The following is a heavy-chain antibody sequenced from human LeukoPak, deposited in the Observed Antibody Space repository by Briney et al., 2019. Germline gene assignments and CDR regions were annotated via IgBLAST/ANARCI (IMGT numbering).Heavy chain of an antibody. V-gene: IGHV3-30-3*01. J-gene: IGHJ4*02. CDR3: ARLTGVVNAFDY. CDR1: GFNFSSYA. D-gene: IGHD5-18*01. CDR2: ISYGGSNK. Sequence: PGGSLRLSCAASGFNFSSYAMHWVRQAPGKGLEWVAVISYGGSNKYYADSVKGRFTISRDNAKNALYLQMNSLRAEDTAVYYCARLTGVVNAFDYWGQGTLVTVSS.